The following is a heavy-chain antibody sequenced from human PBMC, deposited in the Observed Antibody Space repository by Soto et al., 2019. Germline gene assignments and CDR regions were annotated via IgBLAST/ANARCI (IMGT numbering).Heavy chain of an antibody. V-gene: IGHV4-59*01. Sequence: NPSETLSLTCTVSGGSISSYYWSWIRQPPGKGLEWIGYIYYSGSTYYNPSLKSRVTISVDTSKNQFSLKLSSVTAADTAVYYCAREYTGVDTAMVAFDYWGQGTLVTVSS. CDR1: GGSISSYY. J-gene: IGHJ4*02. D-gene: IGHD5-18*01. CDR2: IYYSGST. CDR3: AREYTGVDTAMVAFDY.